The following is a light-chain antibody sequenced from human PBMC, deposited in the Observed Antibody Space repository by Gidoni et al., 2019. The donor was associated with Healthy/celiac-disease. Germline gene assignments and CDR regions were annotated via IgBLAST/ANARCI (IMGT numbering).Light chain of an antibody. CDR1: QGISSH. CDR2: AAS. Sequence: IQLTQSPSSLSASVGDRVTITCRASQGISSHLAWYQQKPGKAPKLLIYAASTLQSGVPSRFSCSGAGTDFTLTISSLQPEDFATYYCQQLNSYLYTFGQXTKLEIK. V-gene: IGKV1-9*01. J-gene: IGKJ2*01. CDR3: QQLNSYLYT.